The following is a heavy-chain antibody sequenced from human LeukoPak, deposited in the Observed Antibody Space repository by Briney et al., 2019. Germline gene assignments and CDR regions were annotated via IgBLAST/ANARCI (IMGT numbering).Heavy chain of an antibody. CDR2: IYYNGTT. V-gene: IGHV4-39*07. D-gene: IGHD1-7*01. J-gene: IGHJ5*02. CDR3: ARDVFNWNYWFGNWLDP. Sequence: SETLSLTCTVSGGSISNDFYFWGWIRQPPGRGLEWIGNIYYNGTTYYNPSLKSRVTISLDTSKNQFSLKLSSVTAADTAVYYCARDVFNWNYWFGNWLDPWGQGTLVTVSS. CDR1: GGSISNDFYF.